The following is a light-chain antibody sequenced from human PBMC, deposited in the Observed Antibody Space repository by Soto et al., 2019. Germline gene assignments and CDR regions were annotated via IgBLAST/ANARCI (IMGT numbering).Light chain of an antibody. CDR2: DVT. CDR1: SSDVGGSNS. CDR3: SSYTGSSTPVV. Sequence: QSALTQPASMSGSPGQSITISCTGTSSDVGGSNSVSWYQQHPGKAPKLMIYDVTNRPSGVSNRFSGSKSGNTASLTISGLQAEDESDYYCSSYTGSSTPVVFGGGTKLTVL. V-gene: IGLV2-14*03. J-gene: IGLJ2*01.